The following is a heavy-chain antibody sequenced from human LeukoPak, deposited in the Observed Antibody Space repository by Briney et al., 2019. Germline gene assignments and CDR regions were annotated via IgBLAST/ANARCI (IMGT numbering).Heavy chain of an antibody. Sequence: SETLSLTCTVSGGSISSYYWSCIRQPPGKGLEWIGYIYYSGSTNYNPSLKSRVTISVDTSKNQFSLKLSSVTAADTAVYYCARGVYSYGYRFDYWGQGTLVTVSS. D-gene: IGHD5-18*01. CDR1: GGSISSYY. CDR2: IYYSGST. V-gene: IGHV4-59*01. J-gene: IGHJ4*02. CDR3: ARGVYSYGYRFDY.